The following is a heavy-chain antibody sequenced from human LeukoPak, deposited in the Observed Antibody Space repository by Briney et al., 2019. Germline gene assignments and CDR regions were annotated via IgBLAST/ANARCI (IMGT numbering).Heavy chain of an antibody. D-gene: IGHD5-18*01. CDR1: GGSFSGYY. CDR2: INHSGST. CDR3: ARARLRQYSSWLDP. Sequence: SETLSLTCAVYGGSFSGYYWSWIRQPPGKGLEWIGEINHSGSTNYNPSLKSRVTISVDTSKNQFSLKLSSVTAADTAVYYCARARLRQYSSWLDPWGQGTLVTVSS. J-gene: IGHJ5*02. V-gene: IGHV4-34*01.